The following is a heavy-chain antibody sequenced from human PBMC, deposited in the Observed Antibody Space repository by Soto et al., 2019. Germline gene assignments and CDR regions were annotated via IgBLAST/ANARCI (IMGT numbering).Heavy chain of an antibody. D-gene: IGHD2-8*01. CDR3: TRDPLRVSLSQTYGMDV. V-gene: IGHV3-48*02. J-gene: IGHJ6*02. CDR2: ISSTTTTI. CDR1: GFAFSSFS. Sequence: LQLVESGGGLVQPGGSLRLSCAASGFAFSSFSMNWVRQAPGKGLEWISYISSTTTTIYYADSVKGRFNISRDSAENSLYLQMNSLRDEDTAVYYCTRDPLRVSLSQTYGMDVWGQGTTVTVSS.